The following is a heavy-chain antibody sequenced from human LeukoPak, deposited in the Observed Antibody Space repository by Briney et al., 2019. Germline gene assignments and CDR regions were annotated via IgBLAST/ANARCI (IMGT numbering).Heavy chain of an antibody. CDR3: ASVQLPGNAFDI. J-gene: IGHJ3*02. Sequence: SETLSLTCTVSGGSISSYYWSWIRQPPGKGLEWIGYIYYSGSTNYNPSLKSRVTISVDTSKNQFSLKLSSVTAADTAVYYCASVQLPGNAFDIWGQETMVTVSS. CDR1: GGSISSYY. D-gene: IGHD2-2*01. CDR2: IYYSGST. V-gene: IGHV4-59*01.